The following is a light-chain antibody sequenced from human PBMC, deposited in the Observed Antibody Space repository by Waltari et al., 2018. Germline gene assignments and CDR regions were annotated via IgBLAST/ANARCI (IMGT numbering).Light chain of an antibody. Sequence: ELVLTQSPGTLSLSPGESATLSCRASQSVSRSLAWYQQKPGQAPRLLIYGASSRATGVPDRFSGSGSGTDFSLTISRLEPEDFAVYYCQHYVRLPVSFGQGTKVEIK. CDR3: QHYVRLPVS. J-gene: IGKJ1*01. CDR2: GAS. CDR1: QSVSRS. V-gene: IGKV3-20*01.